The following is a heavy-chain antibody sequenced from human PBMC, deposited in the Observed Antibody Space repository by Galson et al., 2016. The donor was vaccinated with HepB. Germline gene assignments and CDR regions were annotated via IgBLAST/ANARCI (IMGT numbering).Heavy chain of an antibody. CDR1: GFTFSNYA. J-gene: IGHJ4*02. CDR3: TTRLSHHFDY. CDR2: IDGPTPNT. Sequence: SLRLSCAASGFTFSNYALSWVRRAPGKGLEWVSHIDGPTPNTHYTDSVRGRFSIYRDNSRDTLYLQMDSLTAEDSIIYYCTTRLSHHFDYWGQGTRVTVSS. V-gene: IGHV3-23*01. D-gene: IGHD6-19*01.